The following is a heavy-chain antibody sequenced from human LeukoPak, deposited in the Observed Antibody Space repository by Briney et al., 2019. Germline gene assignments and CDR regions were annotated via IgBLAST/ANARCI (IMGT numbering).Heavy chain of an antibody. V-gene: IGHV3-7*04. CDR1: GFTFSSYW. CDR3: ARGTYYDILTGYYNVPY. D-gene: IGHD3-9*01. CDR2: IKQDGTEK. J-gene: IGHJ4*02. Sequence: GGSLRLSCAASGFTFSSYWMSWVRQAPGKGLEWVANIKQDGTEKYYVDSVKGRFTISRDNAKNSLYLQMNSLRAEDTAVYYCARGTYYDILTGYYNVPYWGQGTLVTVSS.